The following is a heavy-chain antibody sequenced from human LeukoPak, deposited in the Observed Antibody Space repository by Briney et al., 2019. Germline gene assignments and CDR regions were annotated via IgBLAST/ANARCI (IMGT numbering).Heavy chain of an antibody. V-gene: IGHV3-30*04. Sequence: PGGSLRLSCAASGFTFSNYAMHWVRQAPGKGLEWVAVISYDGSNKYYADSVKGRFTISRDNSKNTLYLQMNSLRAEDTAVYYCAASSGLYCSGGSCYYYYYYMDVWGKGTTVTISS. CDR2: ISYDGSNK. CDR3: AASSGLYCSGGSCYYYYYYMDV. J-gene: IGHJ6*03. CDR1: GFTFSNYA. D-gene: IGHD2-15*01.